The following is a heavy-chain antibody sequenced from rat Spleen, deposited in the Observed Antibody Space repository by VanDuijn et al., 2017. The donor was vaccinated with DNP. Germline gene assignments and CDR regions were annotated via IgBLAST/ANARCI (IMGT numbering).Heavy chain of an antibody. CDR3: ARRGYYGSYWYFDF. CDR2: ITSSGGST. CDR1: GFTFNKYW. Sequence: EVQLVESGGDLVQPGRSLKLSCVASGFTFNKYWMTWIRQVPGKGLEWVAAITSSGGSTYYPDSVKGRFTISRDNAKNTLYLQMNSLRSEDTATYYCARRGYYGSYWYFDFWGPGTMVTVSS. J-gene: IGHJ1*01. V-gene: IGHV5-31*01. D-gene: IGHD1-6*01.